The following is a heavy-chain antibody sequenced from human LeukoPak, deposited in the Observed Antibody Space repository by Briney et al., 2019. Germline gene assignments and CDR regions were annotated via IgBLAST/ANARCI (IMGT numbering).Heavy chain of an antibody. V-gene: IGHV5-10-1*01. CDR3: ARHGGPSRFDP. CDR1: GNSFTSYW. Sequence: GESLRISCKGSGNSFTSYWITWVRQMPGKGLEWMGKIDPSDSYTNYSPSFQGHVTISADKSISTAYLQWSSLKASDTAMYYCARHGGPSRFDPWGQGILVTVSS. J-gene: IGHJ5*02. CDR2: IDPSDSYT.